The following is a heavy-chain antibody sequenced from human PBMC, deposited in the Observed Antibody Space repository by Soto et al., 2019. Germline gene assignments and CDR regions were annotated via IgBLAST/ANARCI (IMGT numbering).Heavy chain of an antibody. J-gene: IGHJ3*02. CDR3: ARDRELIVGATSAFDI. V-gene: IGHV3-33*01. D-gene: IGHD1-26*01. Sequence: WSLRLSCAASVFTFRSYGMHWVRQAPGKGLEWVAVIWYDGSNKYYADSVKGRFTISRDNSKNTLYLQMNSLRAEDTAVYYCARDRELIVGATSAFDIWGQGTMVTV. CDR1: VFTFRSYG. CDR2: IWYDGSNK.